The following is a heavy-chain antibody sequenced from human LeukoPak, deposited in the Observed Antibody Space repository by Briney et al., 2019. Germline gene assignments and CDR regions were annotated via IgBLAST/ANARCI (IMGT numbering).Heavy chain of an antibody. D-gene: IGHD3-10*01. CDR1: GYTFSVYY. Sequence: ASVTVSCKASGYTFSVYYMHWVRQAPGQGLEWMGWINPNSGGTNYAQKFQGRVTMTRDKSISTAYMELSRLRSDDTAVYSCARNPPYYYGSGSYSIPFDYWGQGTLVTVSS. CDR2: INPNSGGT. J-gene: IGHJ4*02. CDR3: ARNPPYYYGSGSYSIPFDY. V-gene: IGHV1-2*02.